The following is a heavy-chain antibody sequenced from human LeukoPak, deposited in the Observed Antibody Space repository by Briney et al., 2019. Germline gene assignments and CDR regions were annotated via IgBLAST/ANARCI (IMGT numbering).Heavy chain of an antibody. V-gene: IGHV2-5*01. CDR3: AHWTPAYYGSGSYYKGSYYFDY. D-gene: IGHD3-10*01. J-gene: IGHJ4*02. CDR1: GFSLSTSGVG. CDR2: IYWNDDK. Sequence: SGPTLVNPTQTLTLTCTFSGFSLSTSGVGVGWIRQPPGKALEWLALIYWNDDKRYSPSLKSRLTITKDTSKNQVVLTMTNMDPVDTAIYYCAHWTPAYYGSGSYYKGSYYFDYWGQGTLVTVSS.